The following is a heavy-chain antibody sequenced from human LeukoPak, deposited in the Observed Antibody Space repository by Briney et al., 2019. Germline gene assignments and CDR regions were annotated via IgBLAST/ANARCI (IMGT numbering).Heavy chain of an antibody. CDR3: ARDRESSSRSGSYFDY. J-gene: IGHJ4*02. V-gene: IGHV3-7*01. Sequence: PGGSLRLSCAASGFTFGSYSMTWVRQAPGKGLEWVANIKQDGGEIYYVDSMKGRFTISRDNAKNSLYLQMNSLRVEDTAVYYCARDRESSSRSGSYFDYWGQGTLVTVSS. CDR1: GFTFGSYS. D-gene: IGHD1-26*01. CDR2: IKQDGGEI.